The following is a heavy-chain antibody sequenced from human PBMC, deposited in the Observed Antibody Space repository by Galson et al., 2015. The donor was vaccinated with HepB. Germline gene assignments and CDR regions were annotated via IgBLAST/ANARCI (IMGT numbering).Heavy chain of an antibody. J-gene: IGHJ4*02. V-gene: IGHV3-21*01. D-gene: IGHD2-21*01. CDR3: AREGEDCGGDCYDDY. CDR2: ISSSSSYI. Sequence: SLRLSCAASGFTFSSYSMNWVRQAPGKGLEWVSSISSSSSYIYYADSVKGRFTISRDNAKNSLYLQMNSLRAEDTAVYYCAREGEDCGGDCYDDYWGQGTLVTVSS. CDR1: GFTFSSYS.